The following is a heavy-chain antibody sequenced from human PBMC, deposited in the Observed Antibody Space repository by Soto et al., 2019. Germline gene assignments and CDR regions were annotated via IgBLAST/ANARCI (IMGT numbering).Heavy chain of an antibody. Sequence: GESLKISCAASGFTFSSYWMSWVRQAPGKGLEWVANIKQDGSEKYYVDSVKGRFTISRDNAKNSLYLQMNSLRAEDTAVYYCARDPYIVVVPAATGYFDYWGQGTLVTVSS. V-gene: IGHV3-7*01. CDR1: GFTFSSYW. D-gene: IGHD2-2*01. CDR2: IKQDGSEK. J-gene: IGHJ4*02. CDR3: ARDPYIVVVPAATGYFDY.